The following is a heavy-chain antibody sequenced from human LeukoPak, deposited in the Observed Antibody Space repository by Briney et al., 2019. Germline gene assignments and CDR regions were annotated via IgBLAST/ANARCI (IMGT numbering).Heavy chain of an antibody. Sequence: SVKVSCKASGGTFSSYAISWVRQAPGQGLEWMGGIIPIFGTANYAQKFQGRVTITADESTSTAYMELSSLRSEDTAVYYCARDVPRYDFWSGYYDYWGQGTLVTVSS. CDR2: IIPIFGTA. D-gene: IGHD3-3*01. J-gene: IGHJ4*02. V-gene: IGHV1-69*13. CDR3: ARDVPRYDFWSGYYDY. CDR1: GGTFSSYA.